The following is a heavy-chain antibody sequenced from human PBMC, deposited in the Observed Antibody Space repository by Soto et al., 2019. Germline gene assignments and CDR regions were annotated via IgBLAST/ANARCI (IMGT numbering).Heavy chain of an antibody. CDR2: TYHTGDT. CDR1: GGSITSSY. CDR3: ARGALGGAFDS. D-gene: IGHD3-16*01. J-gene: IGHJ4*02. V-gene: IGHV4-59*01. Sequence: TETLSLTCTVSGGSITSSYWIWIRQPPGQGLEWIGYTYHTGDTNYNPSLKSRVTISVDTSKNQLSLSLNTLTAADTAVYYCARGALGGAFDSWGQGALVTVSS.